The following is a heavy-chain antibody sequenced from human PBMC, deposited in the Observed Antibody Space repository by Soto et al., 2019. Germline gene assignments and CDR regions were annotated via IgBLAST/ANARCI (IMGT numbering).Heavy chain of an antibody. CDR3: ARTGDGHHDFLDY. CDR1: GFTFSAYW. J-gene: IGHJ4*02. Sequence: GGSLRLSCAASGFTFSAYWMNWVRQSPGKGLEWVANINQDGNEDNLLDSVKGRFTISRDNAKNSLFLQMNSLRVDDTAVYYCARTGDGHHDFLDYWGQGALVTVSS. CDR2: INQDGNED. D-gene: IGHD1-1*01. V-gene: IGHV3-7*01.